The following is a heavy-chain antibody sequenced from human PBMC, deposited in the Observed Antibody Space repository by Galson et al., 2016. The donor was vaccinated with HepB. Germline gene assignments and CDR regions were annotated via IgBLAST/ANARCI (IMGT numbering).Heavy chain of an antibody. CDR1: GFDFNSYS. D-gene: IGHD1-14*01. J-gene: IGHJ6*02. Sequence: SLRLSCAASGFDFNSYSINWVRQAPGKGLEWLSYINSRSSTIYYSDSVKGRFTISRDNAKKSLYLQMDSLTDEDTAVYYCARDGKGPTVYNYGMDLWGQGTTVTVSS. CDR2: INSRSSTI. V-gene: IGHV3-48*02. CDR3: ARDGKGPTVYNYGMDL.